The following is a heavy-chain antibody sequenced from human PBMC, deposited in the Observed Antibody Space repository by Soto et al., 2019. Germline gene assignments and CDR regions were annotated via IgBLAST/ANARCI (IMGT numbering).Heavy chain of an antibody. CDR1: GFTFYNYA. J-gene: IGHJ3*01. CDR3: AKKGLGSLATYCTTGDCHYAFDV. Sequence: EVHLLESGGGLVRPGGSLRLSCAASGFTFYNYAMNWVRQAPGKGLEWVSTLSGGGDGTYYADSVKGRFTISRDNSRNKVYLQMISLRAEDTAVYYCAKKGLGSLATYCTTGDCHYAFDVWGQGTLVTVSS. D-gene: IGHD2-8*01. V-gene: IGHV3-23*01. CDR2: LSGGGDGT.